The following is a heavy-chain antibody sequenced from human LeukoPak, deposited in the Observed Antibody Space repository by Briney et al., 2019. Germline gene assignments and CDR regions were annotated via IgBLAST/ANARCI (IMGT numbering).Heavy chain of an antibody. V-gene: IGHV3-73*01. CDR3: VGDGHSNTGMSY. Sequence: GGSLRLSCATSGFTFSGSTIHWVRQAPGKGLEWIGHIRSKANSYVTIYGASVKGRFTISRDDSKNTAYLHMNSLKTEDTAVYYCVGDGHSNTGMSYWGQGTLATVSS. CDR2: IRSKANSYVT. CDR1: GFTFSGST. J-gene: IGHJ4*02. D-gene: IGHD2/OR15-2a*01.